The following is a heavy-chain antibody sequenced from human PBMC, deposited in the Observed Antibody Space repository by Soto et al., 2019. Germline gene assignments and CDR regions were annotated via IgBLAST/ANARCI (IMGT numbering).Heavy chain of an antibody. CDR2: IYWNDDK. J-gene: IGHJ4*02. V-gene: IGHV2-5*01. D-gene: IGHD6-19*01. CDR1: GFSLSTSGVG. Sequence: QITLKESGPTLVKPTQTLTLTCTFSGFSLSTSGVGVGWIRQPPGKALEWLALIYWNDDKRYTPSLKSRLTIHQDPSKIQVVLTMTNMDPVGTATYYCAHRGRSSGWFKGPFDYWGQGTLVTVSS. CDR3: AHRGRSSGWFKGPFDY.